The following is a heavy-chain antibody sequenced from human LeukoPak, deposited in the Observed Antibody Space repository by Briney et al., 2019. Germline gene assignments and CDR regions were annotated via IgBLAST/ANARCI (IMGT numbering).Heavy chain of an antibody. J-gene: IGHJ4*02. Sequence: ASVKVSCKASGYTFTSYGISWVRQAPGQGLEWMGWISAYNGNTNYAQKLQGGVTMTTDTSTSTAYMELRSLRSDDTAVYYCAREGGKDYDYVWGSYRTGTRYFDYWGQGTLVTVSS. CDR1: GYTFTSYG. CDR2: ISAYNGNT. D-gene: IGHD3-16*02. V-gene: IGHV1-18*01. CDR3: AREGGKDYDYVWGSYRTGTRYFDY.